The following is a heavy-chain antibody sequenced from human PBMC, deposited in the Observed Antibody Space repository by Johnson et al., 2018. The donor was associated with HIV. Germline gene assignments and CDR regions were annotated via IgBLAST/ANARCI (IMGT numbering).Heavy chain of an antibody. V-gene: IGHV3-30*03. CDR3: AREGYDSSGYSDAFDI. CDR2: ISYDGSNI. Sequence: QVQLVESGGGLVQPGGSLRLSCAASGFTVSSNYMSWVRQAPGKGLEWVTVISYDGSNIYYADSVKGRFTISRDNSKNTLYLQMNSLRAEDTAVYYCAREGYDSSGYSDAFDIWGQGTMVTVSS. D-gene: IGHD3-22*01. CDR1: GFTVSSNY. J-gene: IGHJ3*02.